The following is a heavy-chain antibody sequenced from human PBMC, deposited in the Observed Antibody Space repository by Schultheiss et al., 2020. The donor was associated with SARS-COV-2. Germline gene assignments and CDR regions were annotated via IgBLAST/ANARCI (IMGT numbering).Heavy chain of an antibody. Sequence: SVKVSCKASGYTFTGYYMHWVRQAPGQGLEWMGGIIPIFGTANYAQKFQGRVTITADESTSTAYMELSSLRSEDTAVYYCARGPVRYFDWSPLGTYYFDYWGQGTLVTVSS. D-gene: IGHD3-9*01. J-gene: IGHJ4*02. CDR3: ARGPVRYFDWSPLGTYYFDY. CDR1: GYTFTGYY. CDR2: IIPIFGTA. V-gene: IGHV1-69*13.